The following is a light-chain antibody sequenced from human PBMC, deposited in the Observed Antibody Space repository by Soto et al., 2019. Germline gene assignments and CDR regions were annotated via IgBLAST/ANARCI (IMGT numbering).Light chain of an antibody. V-gene: IGKV1-5*01. J-gene: IGKJ2*01. CDR3: PQYNQYYI. Sequence: DIQLTQSPSTLSASVGDRVTITCRARQSIDKWLAWYQQKLGKAPELLIHDASSLESGVPSRFSGSGSGTEFTHTTTILQPHVFATYYCPQYNQYYIFCQGTTLEIK. CDR2: DAS. CDR1: QSIDKW.